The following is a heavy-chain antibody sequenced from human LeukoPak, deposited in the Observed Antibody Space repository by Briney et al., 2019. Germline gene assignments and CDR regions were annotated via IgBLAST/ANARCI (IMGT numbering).Heavy chain of an antibody. V-gene: IGHV3-33*01. CDR3: ARDLRRFAAYYFDY. CDR2: IWYDGSKK. J-gene: IGHJ4*02. Sequence: GGSLRLSCAASGFTFSSYGMHWVRQAPGKGLEWVAVIWYDGSKKYYADSVKGRFTISRDNSKNTLYLQMDSLRAEDTAVYYCARDLRRFAAYYFDYWGQGTLVTVSS. CDR1: GFTFSSYG. D-gene: IGHD5/OR15-5a*01.